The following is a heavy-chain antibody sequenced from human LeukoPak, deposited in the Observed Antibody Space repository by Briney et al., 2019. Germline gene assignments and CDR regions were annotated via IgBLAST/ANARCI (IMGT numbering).Heavy chain of an antibody. V-gene: IGHV3-23*01. D-gene: IGHD2-2*01. CDR1: GFTFSSYA. J-gene: IGHJ4*02. CDR2: ISGSGGST. Sequence: GGSLRLSCAASGFTFSSYAMSWVRQAPGKGLEWVSAISGSGGSTYYADSVKGRFTIPRDNSKNTLYLQMNSLRAEDTAVYYCAKRWDIVVVPAALDENYFDYWGQGTLVTVSS. CDR3: AKRWDIVVVPAALDENYFDY.